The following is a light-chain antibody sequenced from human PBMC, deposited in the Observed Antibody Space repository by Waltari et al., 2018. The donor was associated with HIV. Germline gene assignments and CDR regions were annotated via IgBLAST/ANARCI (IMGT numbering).Light chain of an antibody. CDR3: QAWGSTTSGV. CDR1: ELGDKY. J-gene: IGLJ2*01. CDR2: QDD. V-gene: IGLV3-1*01. Sequence: SYEVTQPPSVAVSPGQTASITCSGYELGDKYTCWSQQKPGQSPLPVIYQDDKRPSGIPARFSASSSGHTATLTISGTLPMDEADYYCQAWGSTTSGVFGRGTKLTVL.